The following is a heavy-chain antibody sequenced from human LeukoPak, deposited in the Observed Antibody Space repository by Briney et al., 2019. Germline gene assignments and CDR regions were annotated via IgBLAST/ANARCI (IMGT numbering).Heavy chain of an antibody. CDR2: ISTGSSYI. D-gene: IGHD3-10*02. CDR1: GFTFSSYS. J-gene: IGHJ6*04. CDR3: AELGITMIGGV. V-gene: IGHV3-21*01. Sequence: GGSLRLSCAAYGFTFSSYSMNWVRQAPGKGLEWVSSISTGSSYIYYADSVKGRFTISRDNARKSLYLQMNSLRADDTAVYYCAELGITMIGGVWGKGTTVTISS.